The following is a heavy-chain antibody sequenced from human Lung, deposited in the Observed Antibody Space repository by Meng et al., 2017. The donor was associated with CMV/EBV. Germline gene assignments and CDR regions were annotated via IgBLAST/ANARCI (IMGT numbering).Heavy chain of an antibody. CDR2: IYWDDLK. CDR1: GFSLSRDFVG. CDR3: SQCLPGVYCGY. Sequence: QITLKESGPTVMKPTQTLTLTCTFSGFSLSRDFVGVCWIRQPPGKALEWLSIIYWDDLKRYSPSLKDRLTITKDTSGNQVVLTMTNIDPADTATYYCSQCLPGVYCGYWGQGTLVTVSS. V-gene: IGHV2-5*02. D-gene: IGHD5/OR15-5a*01. J-gene: IGHJ4*02.